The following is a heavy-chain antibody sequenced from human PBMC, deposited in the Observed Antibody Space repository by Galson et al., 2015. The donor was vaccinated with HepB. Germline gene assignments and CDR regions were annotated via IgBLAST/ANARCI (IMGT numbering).Heavy chain of an antibody. CDR3: ARDGRGTIFGVVIAFDA. J-gene: IGHJ4*02. D-gene: IGHD3-3*01. CDR2: ISSSSSTI. V-gene: IGHV3-48*02. CDR1: GFTFSSYS. Sequence: SLRLSCAASGFTFSSYSMNWVRQAPGKGLEWVSYISSSSSTIYYADSVKGRFTISRDNAKNSLYLQMNSLRDEDTAVYYCARDGRGTIFGVVIAFDAWGQGTLVTVSS.